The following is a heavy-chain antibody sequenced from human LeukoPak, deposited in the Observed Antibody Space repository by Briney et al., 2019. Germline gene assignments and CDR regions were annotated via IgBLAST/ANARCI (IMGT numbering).Heavy chain of an antibody. V-gene: IGHV1-2*02. CDR3: ARGGTPSYYYYMDV. J-gene: IGHJ6*03. CDR2: INPNSGGT. Sequence: ASVKVSCKPSVYRFTDYYMHWVRLAPGQGLEWMGWINPNSGGTNYAQKLQGRVTMTRDTSISTAYMELSRLRSDDTAVYYCARGGTPSYYYYMDVWGKGTTVTVSS. CDR1: VYRFTDYY. D-gene: IGHD2-21*01.